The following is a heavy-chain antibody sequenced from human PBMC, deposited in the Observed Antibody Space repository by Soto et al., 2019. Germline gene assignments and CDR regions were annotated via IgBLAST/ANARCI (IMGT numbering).Heavy chain of an antibody. D-gene: IGHD2-2*01. CDR3: ARLGTTTERYCSSTSCYSSFDY. Sequence: QVQLQQWGAGLLKPSETLSLTCAVYGGSFSGYYWSWIRQPPGKGLEWIGEINHSGSTNYNPSLKRPFTISVDTSKNQFSLKLSSVTAADTAVYYCARLGTTTERYCSSTSCYSSFDYWGQGTLVTVSS. V-gene: IGHV4-34*01. CDR2: INHSGST. J-gene: IGHJ4*02. CDR1: GGSFSGYY.